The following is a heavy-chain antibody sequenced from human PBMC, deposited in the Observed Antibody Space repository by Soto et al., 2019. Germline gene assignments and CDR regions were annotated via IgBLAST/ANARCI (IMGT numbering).Heavy chain of an antibody. J-gene: IGHJ4*02. Sequence: QVQLVQSGAEARKPGASVKVSCKASGYTFFSHDINWVRQASGQGLEWMGWVNPQSGKTEYAKKFQGRVTMTRDPSIYTAYMELSSLTSEDTAIYYSAIYTTSFSYFNHWGQGALFTVSS. D-gene: IGHD1-26*01. CDR3: AIYTTSFSYFNH. V-gene: IGHV1-8*02. CDR1: GYTFFSHD. CDR2: VNPQSGKT.